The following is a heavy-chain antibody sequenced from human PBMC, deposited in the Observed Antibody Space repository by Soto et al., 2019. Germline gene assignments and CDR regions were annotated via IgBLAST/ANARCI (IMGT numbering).Heavy chain of an antibody. V-gene: IGHV4-4*07. D-gene: IGHD2-8*02. Sequence: QVQLQESGPGLVKPSETLSLTCTGTGGSISSYYWSWIRQPAGKGLEWIGSIYTSGSTNYNPSLKRPVTMSVRSTKNRCCLKLSFATAADTSVYYCARNTGAGGHFDYWGQGSLVTVSS. CDR2: IYTSGST. CDR3: ARNTGAGGHFDY. J-gene: IGHJ4*02. CDR1: GGSISSYY.